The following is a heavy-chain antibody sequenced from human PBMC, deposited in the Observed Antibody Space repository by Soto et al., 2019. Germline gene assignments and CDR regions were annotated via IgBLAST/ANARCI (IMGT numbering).Heavy chain of an antibody. CDR3: ARQASYWHGGGGWLDP. Sequence: EVQLVESGGGLVQPGGSLRLSCAASGFTFSASDMHWVRQAAGKGLEWVSAIGTLHDTYYPDSVKGRFTISRANAKNSLYLQMNSLGAGDTAVYYCARQASYWHGGGGWLDPWGQGTLVTVSS. V-gene: IGHV3-13*01. D-gene: IGHD2-8*02. CDR2: IGTLHDT. CDR1: GFTFSASD. J-gene: IGHJ5*02.